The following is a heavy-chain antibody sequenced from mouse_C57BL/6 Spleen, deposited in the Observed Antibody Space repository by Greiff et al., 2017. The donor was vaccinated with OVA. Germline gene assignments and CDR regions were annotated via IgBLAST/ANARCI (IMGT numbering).Heavy chain of an antibody. J-gene: IGHJ1*03. V-gene: IGHV1-80*01. CDR2: IYPGDGDT. Sequence: VKLMESGAELVKPGASVKISCKASGYAFSSYWMNWVKQRPGKGLEWIGQIYPGDGDTNYNGKFKGKATLTADKSSSTAYMQLSSLTSEDSAVYFCARSGVGLRYFDVWGTGTTVTVSS. D-gene: IGHD4-1*01. CDR1: GYAFSSYW. CDR3: ARSGVGLRYFDV.